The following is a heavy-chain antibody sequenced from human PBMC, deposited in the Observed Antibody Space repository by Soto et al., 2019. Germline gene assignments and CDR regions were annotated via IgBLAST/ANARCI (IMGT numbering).Heavy chain of an antibody. CDR3: ARDHCTTTSCYTVWFDP. CDR1: GFTFSSYW. J-gene: IGHJ5*02. V-gene: IGHV3-74*01. CDR2: INADGITT. Sequence: EVQLVESGGGLVQPGGSLRLSCAASGFTFSSYWMHWVRQVPGKGLVWVSRINADGITTNYADSVKGRFTISRDNAMNTLYLQMNSLTAEDTAVYYCARDHCTTTSCYTVWFDPWGQGTLVTVSS. D-gene: IGHD2-2*02.